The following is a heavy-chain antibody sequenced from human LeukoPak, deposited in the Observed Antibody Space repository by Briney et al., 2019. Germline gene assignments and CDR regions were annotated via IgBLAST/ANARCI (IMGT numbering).Heavy chain of an antibody. CDR3: ARDLYPVGATYDAFDI. V-gene: IGHV3-33*01. Sequence: GGSLRLSCAASGFTFSSYGMHWVRQAPGKGLEWVAVIWYDGSNKYYADSVKGRFTISRDNSKNTLYLQMNSLRAEDTAVYYCARDLYPVGATYDAFDIWGQGTMVTVSS. CDR1: GFTFSSYG. J-gene: IGHJ3*02. CDR2: IWYDGSNK. D-gene: IGHD1-26*01.